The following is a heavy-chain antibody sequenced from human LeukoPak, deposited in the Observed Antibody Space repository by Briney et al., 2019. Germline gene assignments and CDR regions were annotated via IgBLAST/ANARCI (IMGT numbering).Heavy chain of an antibody. CDR3: AKAPDYGDYIGFDY. J-gene: IGHJ4*02. CDR1: GFTFSSYG. Sequence: GGSLRHSCAASGFTFSSYGMHWVRQAPGKGLEWVAFIRYDGSNKYYADSVKGRFTISRDNSKNTLYLQMNSLRAEDTAVYYCAKAPDYGDYIGFDYWGQGTLVTVSS. D-gene: IGHD4-17*01. CDR2: IRYDGSNK. V-gene: IGHV3-30*02.